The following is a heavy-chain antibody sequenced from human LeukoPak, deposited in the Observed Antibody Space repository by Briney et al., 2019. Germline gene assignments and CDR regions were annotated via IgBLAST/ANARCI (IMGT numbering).Heavy chain of an antibody. D-gene: IGHD3-22*01. Sequence: GALLIPCFASAGFIISYYWIRFRQPAGEGLELLVSLNKGDGRTKYDGYVKGRFTIPRDNAKNTLPLQKNSLRAEDAGVYYCASAPSEIGGYYPEYFRHWGQGTLVTVSS. CDR1: GFIISYYW. CDR3: ASAPSEIGGYYPEYFRH. J-gene: IGHJ1*01. CDR2: NKGDGRTK. V-gene: IGHV3-74*01.